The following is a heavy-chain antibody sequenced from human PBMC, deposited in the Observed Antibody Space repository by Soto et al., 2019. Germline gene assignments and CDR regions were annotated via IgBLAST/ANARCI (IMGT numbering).Heavy chain of an antibody. D-gene: IGHD3-3*01. CDR3: ARAPHFWSGYSGGYGMDV. V-gene: IGHV4-59*12. CDR1: GGSISSYY. Sequence: SETLSLTCTVSGGSISSYYWNWIRQAPGKGLEWIGYIYYSGSTNYNPSLKSRVTISVDTSKNQFSLKLSSVTAADTAVYYCARAPHFWSGYSGGYGMDVWGQGTTVTVSS. CDR2: IYYSGST. J-gene: IGHJ6*02.